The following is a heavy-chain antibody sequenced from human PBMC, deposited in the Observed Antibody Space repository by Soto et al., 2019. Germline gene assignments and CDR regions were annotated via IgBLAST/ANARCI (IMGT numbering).Heavy chain of an antibody. CDR3: ARVGSGFSSPWYYFDH. Sequence: QVQLVQSGAEVKKPGASVTVSCTASGYTFSTYGIHWVRQAPGQRLEWMGWINAGNGNTKYSETFQGRVTFTRDASASTAYMELNSLRSEDTAVYYCARVGSGFSSPWYYFDHWGQGTLVTVSS. CDR1: GYTFSTYG. CDR2: INAGNGNT. D-gene: IGHD6-13*01. J-gene: IGHJ4*02. V-gene: IGHV1-3*01.